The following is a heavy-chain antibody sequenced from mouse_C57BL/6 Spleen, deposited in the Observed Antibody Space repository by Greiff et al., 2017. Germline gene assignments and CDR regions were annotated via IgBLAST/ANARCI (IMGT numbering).Heavy chain of an antibody. CDR3: ARHVGDGSPHWYFDV. V-gene: IGHV5-6*01. CDR2: ISSGGSYT. J-gene: IGHJ1*03. Sequence: EVMLVESGGDLVKPGGSLKLSCAASGFTFSSYGMSWVRQTPDKRLEWVATISSGGSYTYYPDSVKGRFTISRDNAKNTLYLQLSSLKSEDTAMYYCARHVGDGSPHWYFDVWGTGTTVTVSS. D-gene: IGHD2-3*01. CDR1: GFTFSSYG.